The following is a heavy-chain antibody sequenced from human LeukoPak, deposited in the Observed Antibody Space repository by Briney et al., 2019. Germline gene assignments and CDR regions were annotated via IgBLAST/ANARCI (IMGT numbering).Heavy chain of an antibody. V-gene: IGHV4-38-2*02. CDR1: GYSLSSGFY. CDR2: MFHSGST. Sequence: SETLSLTCTVSGYSLSSGFYWGWIRQPPGKGLEWIATMFHSGSTHYNPSLESRVTISMDTSKNQFSLELIAVTAADTALYYCARFGTRDNCCHPGVDTWGQEPPVTVP. D-gene: IGHD1-1*01. CDR3: ARFGTRDNCCHPGVDT. J-gene: IGHJ5*02.